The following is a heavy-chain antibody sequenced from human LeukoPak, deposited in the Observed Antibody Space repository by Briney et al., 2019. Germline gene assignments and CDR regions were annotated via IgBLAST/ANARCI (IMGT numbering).Heavy chain of an antibody. CDR1: GFTFSSYG. D-gene: IGHD5-24*01. CDR2: INRDGSEK. J-gene: IGHJ4*02. CDR3: VRDVEI. V-gene: IGHV3-7*01. Sequence: GGSLRLSCTASGFTFSSYGMHWVRQGPGKGLQWVASINRDGSEKHPVDSVKGRFTISRDNAKNSVYLQMSGLTVEDTAVYYCVRDVEIWGQGTLVTVSS.